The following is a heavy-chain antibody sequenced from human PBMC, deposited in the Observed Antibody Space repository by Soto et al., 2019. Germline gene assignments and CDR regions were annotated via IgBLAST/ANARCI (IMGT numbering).Heavy chain of an antibody. Sequence: QVQLVQSGAEVKKPGASVKVSCKASGYTFTSYYISWVRQAPGQGLECMGWISAYNGNTHSAQKLQGRVTMTTATSTGTAYLELRSLRSDDTAGYYCARDSPPPREWGQGTLVTVSS. J-gene: IGHJ4*02. V-gene: IGHV1-18*01. CDR2: ISAYNGNT. CDR1: GYTFTSYY. CDR3: ARDSPPPRE.